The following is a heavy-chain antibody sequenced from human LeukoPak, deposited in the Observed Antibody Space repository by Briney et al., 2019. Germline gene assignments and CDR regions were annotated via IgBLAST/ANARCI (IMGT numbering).Heavy chain of an antibody. V-gene: IGHV3-30*02. D-gene: IGHD6-13*01. CDR3: AKRGPSSWPAATPDFDH. J-gene: IGHJ4*02. Sequence: GGSLRLSCAPSGFTFSSYGMHWVRQAPGKGLEWVAFIRYDGGNKYYADSVKGRFTISRDNSKNTLYLQMNSLRAEDTAVYYCAKRGPSSWPAATPDFDHWGQGTLVTVSS. CDR2: IRYDGGNK. CDR1: GFTFSSYG.